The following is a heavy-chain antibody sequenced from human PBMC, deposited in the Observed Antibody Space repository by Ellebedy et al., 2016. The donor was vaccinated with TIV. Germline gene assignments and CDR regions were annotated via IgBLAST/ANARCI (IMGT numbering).Heavy chain of an antibody. D-gene: IGHD2-2*01. CDR3: VRDQWGRYCSSSSCSHFDY. Sequence: GGSLRLSXGASGFTFSSYGMHWVRQAPGKGLEWVAAIRYDGTDNSYADSVKGRFTISRDNSKNTLYLQMNSLRAEDTAVYHCVRDQWGRYCSSSSCSHFDYWGQGTLVIVSS. J-gene: IGHJ4*02. CDR1: GFTFSSYG. CDR2: IRYDGTDN. V-gene: IGHV3-33*01.